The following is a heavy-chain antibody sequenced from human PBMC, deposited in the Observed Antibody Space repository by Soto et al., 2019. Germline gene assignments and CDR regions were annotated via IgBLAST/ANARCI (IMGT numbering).Heavy chain of an antibody. CDR2: IYHSGST. J-gene: IGHJ3*02. D-gene: IGHD6-19*01. Sequence: QVQLQESGPGLVKPSGTLSLTCAVSSGSISSGNWWSGVRQPPGKGLEWIGEIYHSGSTNYNQSLKGRVSISVDKYKNQFSLKLSYVTAADAAVYYCARGISSGWYYNPNAFDIWGQGTMVTVSS. V-gene: IGHV4-4*02. CDR1: SGSISSGNW. CDR3: ARGISSGWYYNPNAFDI.